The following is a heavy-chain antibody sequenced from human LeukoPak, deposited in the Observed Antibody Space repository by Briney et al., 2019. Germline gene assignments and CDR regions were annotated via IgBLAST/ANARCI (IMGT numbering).Heavy chain of an antibody. D-gene: IGHD2-15*01. CDR3: ARGDCSAKTCYLIDY. V-gene: IGHV5-51*01. Sequence: GESLKIPCKGSGSNFGSYWIGGGRQMPGKGLEGVGMIYPGDSDVKYSPPFQGQVTISADKSISTAYLQWSSLRASDTAMYYCARGDCSAKTCYLIDYWGQGTLVTVPS. J-gene: IGHJ4*02. CDR1: GSNFGSYW. CDR2: IYPGDSDV.